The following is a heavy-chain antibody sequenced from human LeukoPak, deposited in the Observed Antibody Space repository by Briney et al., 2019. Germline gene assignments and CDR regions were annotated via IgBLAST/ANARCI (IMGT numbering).Heavy chain of an antibody. V-gene: IGHV3-30*03. CDR1: GFTFSSYG. CDR2: ISYDGSNK. J-gene: IGHJ6*02. D-gene: IGHD1-14*01. Sequence: GGSLRLSCAASGFTFSSYGMHWVRQAPGKGLEWVAVISYDGSNKYYADSVKGRFTISRDNSKNTLYLQMNSLRAEDTAVYYCARDDPEPHYYYGMDVWGQGTTVTVSS. CDR3: ARDDPEPHYYYGMDV.